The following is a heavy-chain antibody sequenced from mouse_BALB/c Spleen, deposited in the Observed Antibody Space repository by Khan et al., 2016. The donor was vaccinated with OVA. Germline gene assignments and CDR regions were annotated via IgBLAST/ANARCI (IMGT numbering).Heavy chain of an antibody. J-gene: IGHJ2*01. CDR3: ARNREPDYFDY. V-gene: IGHV2-9*02. CDR1: GFSLTTFG. CDR2: IRAGGST. Sequence: QVQLKESGPGLVAPSQSLSTTCTVSGFSLTTFGVHWIRQPPGKVLEWLGVIRAGGSTIYNSALMSRLSISKDNSKSQVFLKMNSLQTDDTAMYFCARNREPDYFDYWGQGTTLTVSS.